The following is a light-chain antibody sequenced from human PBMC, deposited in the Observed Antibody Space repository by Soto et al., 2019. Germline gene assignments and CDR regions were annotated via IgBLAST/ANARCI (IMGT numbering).Light chain of an antibody. CDR1: QSVSSY. V-gene: IGKV3-11*01. Sequence: EIVLTQSPATLALSPGERATLSCRASQSVSSYLAWYQQKPGQAPRLLIYDASNRATGIPARFSGSGSGTDFRLTISSLEPEDFAVYYCQQRSYWPLTFGGGTKVEIK. CDR2: DAS. J-gene: IGKJ4*01. CDR3: QQRSYWPLT.